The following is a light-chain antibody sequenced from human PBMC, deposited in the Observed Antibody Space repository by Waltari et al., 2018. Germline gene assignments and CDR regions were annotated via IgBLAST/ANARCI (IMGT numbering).Light chain of an antibody. Sequence: QSALTQPASVSGSPGQSITISCTGTSSDVGGYNYVSWDQQHPGKAPKLMIFDVSNRPSGVSNRFSGSKSGNTASLNISGLQAEDEADYYCSSYISSSTLEVFGGGTRLTVL. CDR2: DVS. CDR1: SSDVGGYNY. V-gene: IGLV2-14*03. CDR3: SSYISSSTLEV. J-gene: IGLJ3*02.